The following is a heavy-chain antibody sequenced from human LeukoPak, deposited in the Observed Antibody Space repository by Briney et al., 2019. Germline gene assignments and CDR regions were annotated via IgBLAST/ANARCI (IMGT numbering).Heavy chain of an antibody. Sequence: KPSETLSLTCTVSGGSISSYYWSWIRQPAGKGLEWIGRIYTSGSTNYNLSLKSRVTMSVDTSKNQFSLKLSSVTAADTAVYYCARDLGGYLVGATGGGTSIFDPWGQGTLVTVSS. V-gene: IGHV4-4*07. D-gene: IGHD1-26*01. CDR3: ARDLGGYLVGATGGGTSIFDP. CDR1: GGSISSYY. J-gene: IGHJ5*02. CDR2: IYTSGST.